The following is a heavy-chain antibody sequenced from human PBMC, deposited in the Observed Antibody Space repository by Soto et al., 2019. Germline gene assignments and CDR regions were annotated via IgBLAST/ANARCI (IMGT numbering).Heavy chain of an antibody. V-gene: IGHV2-26*01. D-gene: IGHD5-12*01. J-gene: IGHJ6*02. CDR3: ARNTRGYDYYYYGMDV. CDR1: GFSLSNARMG. Sequence: QVTLKESGPVLVKPTETLTLTCTVSGFSLSNARMGVSWIRQPPGKALEWLAHIFSNDEKSYSTSLKSRFTISKDTSKSQVVLTMPNMDPVDTATYYCARNTRGYDYYYYGMDVWGQGTTVIVSS. CDR2: IFSNDEK.